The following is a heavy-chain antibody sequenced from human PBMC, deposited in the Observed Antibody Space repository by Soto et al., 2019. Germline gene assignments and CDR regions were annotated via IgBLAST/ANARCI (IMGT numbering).Heavy chain of an antibody. CDR2: VFLADSDA. J-gene: IGHJ5*02. V-gene: IGHV5-51*01. D-gene: IGHD2-8*01. CDR1: GGGLSDQW. CDR3: ARRRGQGSDGVCFSWWFDP. Sequence: DSLKISCKASGGGLSDQWIGWERHTPDKGLERIGFVFLADSDARYSPAFQGQVTMTVDRSSTNLQWSSLKASDTGIYYCARRRGQGSDGVCFSWWFDPWGQGTRVTVSS.